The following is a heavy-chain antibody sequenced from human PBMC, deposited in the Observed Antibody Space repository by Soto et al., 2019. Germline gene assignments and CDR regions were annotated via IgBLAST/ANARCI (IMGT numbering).Heavy chain of an antibody. J-gene: IGHJ4*02. V-gene: IGHV1-2*02. CDR3: ARRFEVVAATYYFDY. CDR2: INPNSGGT. D-gene: IGHD2-15*01. Sequence: QVQLVQSGAEVKKPGASVKVSCKASGYTFTGYYMHWVRQAPGQGLEWMGWINPNSGGTNYAQKFQGRVTMTRDTSISTAYIELSRLRSDDTAVYYCARRFEVVAATYYFDYWGQGTLVTVSS. CDR1: GYTFTGYY.